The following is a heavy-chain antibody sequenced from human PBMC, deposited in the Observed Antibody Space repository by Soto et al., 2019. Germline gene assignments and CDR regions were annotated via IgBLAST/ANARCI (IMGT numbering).Heavy chain of an antibody. J-gene: IGHJ4*02. D-gene: IGHD3-16*02. V-gene: IGHV1-24*01. CDR1: GYTLTELS. Sequence: QVQLVQSGAEVKKPGASVKVSCKVSGYTLTELSMHWVRQAPGKGHEWMGGFDPEDGETIYAQKFQGRVTMTEDTSTDTAYMELSSLRSEDTAVYYCATDRVTFGGVIVRLGWGNFDYWGQGTLVTVSS. CDR3: ATDRVTFGGVIVRLGWGNFDY. CDR2: FDPEDGET.